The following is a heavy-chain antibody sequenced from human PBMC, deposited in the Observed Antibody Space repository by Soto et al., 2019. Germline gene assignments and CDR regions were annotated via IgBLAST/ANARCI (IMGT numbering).Heavy chain of an antibody. V-gene: IGHV3-53*02. CDR3: ARAGGYCSSTSCYYFDY. D-gene: IGHD2-2*01. CDR2: IYNIGST. CDR1: GFTVSSNY. Sequence: EVQLVETGGGLIQPGGSLRLSCAAPGFTVSSNYMTWVRQAPGKGLEWVSIIYNIGSTYYADSVKGRFTISRDNSKNTLYLQMNSLRAEDTAVYYCARAGGYCSSTSCYYFDYWGQGTLVTVSS. J-gene: IGHJ4*02.